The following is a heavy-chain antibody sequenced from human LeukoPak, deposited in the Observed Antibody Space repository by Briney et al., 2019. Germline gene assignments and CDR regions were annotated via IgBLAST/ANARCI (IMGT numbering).Heavy chain of an antibody. D-gene: IGHD5-24*01. CDR3: AKSGYNRFDY. V-gene: IGHV3-23*01. Sequence: GGSLRLSCAASGFTFSSSVMSWVRQAPGKGLEWVSNISGSGSGGSTYYADSVKGRFTISRDNSKNTLYLQVNSLRAEDTAVYYCAKSGYNRFDYWGQGTLVTVSS. J-gene: IGHJ4*02. CDR2: ISGSGSGGST. CDR1: GFTFSSSV.